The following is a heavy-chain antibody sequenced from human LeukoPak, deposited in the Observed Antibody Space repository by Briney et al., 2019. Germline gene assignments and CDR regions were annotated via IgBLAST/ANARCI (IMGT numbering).Heavy chain of an antibody. V-gene: IGHV4-34*01. D-gene: IGHD2-15*01. Sequence: SETLSLTCAVYGGSFSGYYWSWIRQPPGKGLEWIGEINHSGSTNYNPSLKSRVTISVDTSKNQFSLKLSSVTAADTAVYYCARGRGYCSGGSCHGGRNWFDPWGPGTLVTVSS. CDR2: INHSGST. CDR3: ARGRGYCSGGSCHGGRNWFDP. CDR1: GGSFSGYY. J-gene: IGHJ5*02.